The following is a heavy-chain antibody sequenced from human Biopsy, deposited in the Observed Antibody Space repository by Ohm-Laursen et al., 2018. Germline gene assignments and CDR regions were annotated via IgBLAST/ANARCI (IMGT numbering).Heavy chain of an antibody. D-gene: IGHD3-22*01. J-gene: IGHJ5*02. CDR1: GGSISNNNYY. Sequence: SETLSLTCPVSGGSISNNNYYWGWIRQPPGKGLEWIGSIFYRGSTHYKPSLKNRVNISLDTSKNQFSLKLNSVTAADTAVYYCARDYDTSGYYYVSWGQGTLVTVSS. CDR2: IFYRGST. CDR3: ARDYDTSGYYYVS. V-gene: IGHV4-39*01.